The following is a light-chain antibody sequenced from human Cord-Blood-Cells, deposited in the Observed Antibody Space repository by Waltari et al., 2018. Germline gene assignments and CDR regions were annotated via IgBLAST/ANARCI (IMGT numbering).Light chain of an antibody. V-gene: IGKV4-1*01. CDR2: WAS. Sequence: DIVMTQSPDSLAASLGERAPINCKSSQSVLYSSNNKNYLAWYQQKPGQPPKLLIYWASTRESGVPDRFSGSGSGTDFTLTISSLQAEDVAVYYCQQYYSTPYTFGQGTKLEIK. CDR1: QSVLYSSNNKNY. J-gene: IGKJ2*01. CDR3: QQYYSTPYT.